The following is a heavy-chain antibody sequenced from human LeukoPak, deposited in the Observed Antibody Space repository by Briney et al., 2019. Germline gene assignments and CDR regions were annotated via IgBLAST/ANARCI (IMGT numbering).Heavy chain of an antibody. J-gene: IGHJ4*02. CDR1: GYTFTGYY. CDR2: INPNSGGT. D-gene: IGHD6-19*01. V-gene: IGHV1-2*02. Sequence: ASVKVSCKASGYTFTGYYMHWVRQAPGQGLEWMGWINPNSGGTNYAQKFQGRVTMTRDTSISTAYMELSRLRSDDTAVYYCARVVAGNFGRRFDYWGQGTLVTVSS. CDR3: ARVVAGNFGRRFDY.